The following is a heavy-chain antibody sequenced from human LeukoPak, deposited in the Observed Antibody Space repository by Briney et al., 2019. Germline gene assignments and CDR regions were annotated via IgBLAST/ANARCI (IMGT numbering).Heavy chain of an antibody. CDR2: VSPSHTTR. CDR1: GYTFRQYS. CDR3: ARDYILPLETDNGDGFAI. Sequence: GASVKVSCKATGYTFRQYSISWVRQAPGKRFEWMGWVSPSHTTRAYAQEFQGRVTMTADTNTNTVSMELRSLRFDDTAVYFCARDYILPLETDNGDGFAIWGQGTVVTVSS. V-gene: IGHV1-18*01. J-gene: IGHJ3*02. D-gene: IGHD3-3*02.